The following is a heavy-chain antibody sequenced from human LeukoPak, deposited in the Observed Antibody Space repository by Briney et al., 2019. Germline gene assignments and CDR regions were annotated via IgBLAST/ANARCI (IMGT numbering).Heavy chain of an antibody. V-gene: IGHV1-69*13. Sequence: SVKVSCKASGGTFSSYAISWVRQAPGQGLEWMGGIIPIFGTANYAQKFQGGVTITADESTSTAYMELSSLRSEDTAVYYCARSPHSDYYYGMDVWGQGTTVTVSS. CDR2: IIPIFGTA. J-gene: IGHJ6*02. CDR1: GGTFSSYA. CDR3: ARSPHSDYYYGMDV.